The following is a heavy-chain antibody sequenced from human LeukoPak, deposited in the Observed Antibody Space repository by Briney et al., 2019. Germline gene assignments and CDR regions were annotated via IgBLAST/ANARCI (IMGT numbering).Heavy chain of an antibody. V-gene: IGHV1-46*01. CDR3: ARDRGSGDYRYYFDY. J-gene: IGHJ4*02. CDR2: INPSGGST. CDR1: GYTFTSYY. D-gene: IGHD2-21*02. Sequence: ASVKVSCKASGYTFTSYYMRWVRQAPGQGLERMGIINPSGGSTSYAQKFQGRVTMTRDTSTSTVYMELSSLRSEDTAVYYCARDRGSGDYRYYFDYWGQGTLVTVSS.